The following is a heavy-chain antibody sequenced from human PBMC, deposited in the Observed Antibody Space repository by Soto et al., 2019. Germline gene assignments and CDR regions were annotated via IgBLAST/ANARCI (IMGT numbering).Heavy chain of an antibody. D-gene: IGHD3-3*01. CDR3: AADTPGFGQGEFEY. J-gene: IGHJ4*02. CDR2: IKNDGTT. V-gene: IGHV3-15*01. Sequence: EVQMVESGGGQVEPGWSLRLSCAASGFTFRIAWMHWVRRAPGKGLEWVGHIKNDGTTDYAAPVKGRFTISRDDSKNMVYLLMSSLKTEETAVYYCAADTPGFGQGEFEYWGQGALVTVSS. CDR1: GFTFRIAW.